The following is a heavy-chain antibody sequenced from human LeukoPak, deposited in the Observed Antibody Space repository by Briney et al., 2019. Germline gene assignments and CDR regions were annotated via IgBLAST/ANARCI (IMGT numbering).Heavy chain of an antibody. J-gene: IGHJ4*02. CDR1: GFTFTIYE. D-gene: IGHD1-1*01. V-gene: IGHV3-48*03. Sequence: GGSLRLSCAASGFTFTIYEMNWVRQAPGKGLEWASYITISGSTIYYADSVKGRFTISRDNAKNSLYLQMNSLRAEDTAVYYCARTTSFDYWGQGTLVTVSS. CDR3: ARTTSFDY. CDR2: ITISGSTI.